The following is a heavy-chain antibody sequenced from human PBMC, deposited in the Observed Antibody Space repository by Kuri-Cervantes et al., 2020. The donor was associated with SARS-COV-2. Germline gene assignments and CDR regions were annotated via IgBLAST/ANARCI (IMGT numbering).Heavy chain of an antibody. J-gene: IGHJ4*02. CDR3: AKLALWTGDHNGKFDC. V-gene: IGHV3-30*02. CDR1: GFTFSSYG. Sequence: GGSLRLSCAASGFTFSSYGMHWVRQAPGKGLEWVAFIRYDGSNKYYADSVKGRFTISRDNSKNTLYLQMNSLRAEDTAVYYCAKLALWTGDHNGKFDCWGQGTLVTVSS. D-gene: IGHD3/OR15-3a*01. CDR2: IRYDGSNK.